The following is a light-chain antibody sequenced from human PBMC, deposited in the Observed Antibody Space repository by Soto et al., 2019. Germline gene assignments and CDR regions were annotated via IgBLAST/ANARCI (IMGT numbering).Light chain of an antibody. CDR1: QGISTY. Sequence: DIQMTQSPSSLSESAGDRVTITCRASQGISTYLNWYQQKPGKAPKLLIYAASSLRSGVPSRFSGSGSETDFTLTISSLQPEDFATYSCQQSYSTTWTFGQGTKVDIK. J-gene: IGKJ1*01. CDR2: AAS. V-gene: IGKV1-39*01. CDR3: QQSYSTTWT.